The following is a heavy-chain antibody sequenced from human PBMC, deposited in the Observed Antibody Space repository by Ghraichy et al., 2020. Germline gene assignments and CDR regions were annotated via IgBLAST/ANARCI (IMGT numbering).Heavy chain of an antibody. V-gene: IGHV4-4*09. J-gene: IGHJ4*02. Sequence: TLSLTCTVSGGSISSYYWSWIRQPPGKGLEWIGYIYTSGSTNYNPSLKSRVTISVDTSKNQFSLKLSSVTAADTAVYYCARRNSWYDYWGQGTLVTVSS. CDR3: ARRNSWYDY. CDR2: IYTSGST. D-gene: IGHD6-13*01. CDR1: GGSISSYY.